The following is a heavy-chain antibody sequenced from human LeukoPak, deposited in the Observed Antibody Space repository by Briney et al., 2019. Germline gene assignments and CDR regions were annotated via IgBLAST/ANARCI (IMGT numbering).Heavy chain of an antibody. D-gene: IGHD4-17*01. V-gene: IGHV3-21*01. CDR1: GFTFSSYS. J-gene: IGHJ4*02. CDR2: ISSSSSYI. Sequence: GGSLRLSCADSGFTFSSYSMNWVRQAPGKGLQWVSSISSSSSYIYYADSVKGRFTISRDNAKNSLYLQMNSLRAEDTAVYYCARSTVTTGLVDYWGQGTLVTVSS. CDR3: ARSTVTTGLVDY.